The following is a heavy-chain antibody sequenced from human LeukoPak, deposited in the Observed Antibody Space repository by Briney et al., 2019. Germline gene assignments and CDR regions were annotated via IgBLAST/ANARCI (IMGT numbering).Heavy chain of an antibody. CDR3: ARAPYYYDSSGYGY. CDR2: INHSGST. CDR1: GGSFSGYY. D-gene: IGHD3-22*01. J-gene: IGHJ4*02. Sequence: SETLSLTCAVYGGSFSGYYWSWIRQPPGKGVEWIGEINHSGSTNYNPSLKSRVTISVDTSKNQFSLKLSSVTAADTAVYYCARAPYYYDSSGYGYWGQGTLVTVSS. V-gene: IGHV4-34*01.